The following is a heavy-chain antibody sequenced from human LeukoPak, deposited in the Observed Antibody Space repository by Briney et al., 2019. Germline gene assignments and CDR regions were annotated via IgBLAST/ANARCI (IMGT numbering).Heavy chain of an antibody. CDR3: ARDRVLLWFGESQYYTY. V-gene: IGHV1-2*02. CDR2: INPNSGGT. J-gene: IGHJ4*02. Sequence: ATVKVSCKASGYTFTGYYMHWVRQAPGQGLEWMGWINPNSGGTNYAQKFQGRVTMTRDTSISTAYMELSRLRSDDTAVYYCARDRVLLWFGESQYYTYWGQGTLVTVSS. D-gene: IGHD3-10*01. CDR1: GYTFTGYY.